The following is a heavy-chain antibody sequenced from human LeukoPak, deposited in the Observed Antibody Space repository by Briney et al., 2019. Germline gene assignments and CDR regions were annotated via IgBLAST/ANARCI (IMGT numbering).Heavy chain of an antibody. Sequence: ASVKVSCKTSGYTFTGYYMHWVRQAPGQGLEWMGWINPHSGGTKYAQKFQGRVTMTRDTSISTAYMELRWLKSDDTAVYYCARERGTLAVAGDAVDIWGQGTMVTVSS. J-gene: IGHJ3*02. CDR1: GYTFTGYY. CDR2: INPHSGGT. V-gene: IGHV1-2*02. D-gene: IGHD6-19*01. CDR3: ARERGTLAVAGDAVDI.